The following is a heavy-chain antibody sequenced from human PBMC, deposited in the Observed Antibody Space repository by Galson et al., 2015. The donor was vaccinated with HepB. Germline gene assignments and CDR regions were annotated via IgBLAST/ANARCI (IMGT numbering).Heavy chain of an antibody. V-gene: IGHV3-74*01. D-gene: IGHD6-19*01. J-gene: IGHJ5*01. CDR3: ASERSCEPVAGCSWLDS. Sequence: LRLSCAASGFTFSSHWMHWVRQAPGKGLVWVSRIKGDGSNTNYADSVKGRFTISRDNTKNTLYLQMDSQRAEDTAVYHCASERSCEPVAGCSWLDSWGQGALVTVSS. CDR1: GFTFSSHW. CDR2: IKGDGSNT.